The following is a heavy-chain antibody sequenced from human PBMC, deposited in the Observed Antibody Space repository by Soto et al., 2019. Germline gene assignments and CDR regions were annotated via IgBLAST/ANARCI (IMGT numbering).Heavy chain of an antibody. CDR1: GYTFTSYY. CDR2: INPSGGST. J-gene: IGHJ1*01. D-gene: IGHD6-6*01. V-gene: IGHV1-46*01. CDR3: ARDHGYSSSSDTSWAEYFQP. Sequence: QVQLVQSGAEVKKPGASVKVSCKASGYTFTSYYMHWVRQAPGQGLEWMGIINPSGGSTSYAQKFQGRVTMTRDTSTSTVYMELSRLRSEDTAVYYCARDHGYSSSSDTSWAEYFQPWGQGTLVTVSS.